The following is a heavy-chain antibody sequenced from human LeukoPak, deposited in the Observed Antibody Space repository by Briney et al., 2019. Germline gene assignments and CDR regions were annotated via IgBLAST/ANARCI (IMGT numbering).Heavy chain of an antibody. CDR2: ISYDESNK. V-gene: IGHV3-30*04. CDR3: ASIGERYLQTEHYFHH. J-gene: IGHJ1*01. CDR1: GFTFSDYA. Sequence: PGRSLRLSCAASGFTFSDYAMHWVRQAPGKGLEWVAIISYDESNKYYADSVKDRFTISRDNSKNTLYLQMNSLRAEDTAVYYCASIGERYLQTEHYFHHWGQGTLLTVSS. D-gene: IGHD3-3*01.